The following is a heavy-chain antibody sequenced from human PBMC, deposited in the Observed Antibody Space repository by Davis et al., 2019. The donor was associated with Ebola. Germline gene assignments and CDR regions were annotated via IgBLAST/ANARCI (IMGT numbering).Heavy chain of an antibody. V-gene: IGHV4-34*01. CDR3: ARLSRTAMVIDY. D-gene: IGHD5-18*01. Sequence: PSETLSLTCAVYGGSFSGYYWSWIRQPPGKGLEWIGEINHSGSTNYNPSLKSRVTISVDTSKNQFSLKLSSVTAADTAVYYCARLSRTAMVIDYWGQGTLVTVSS. CDR2: INHSGST. CDR1: GGSFSGYY. J-gene: IGHJ4*02.